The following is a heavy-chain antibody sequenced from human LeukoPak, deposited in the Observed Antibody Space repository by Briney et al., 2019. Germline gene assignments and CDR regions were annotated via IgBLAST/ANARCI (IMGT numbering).Heavy chain of an antibody. CDR2: IYSDNT. CDR1: GFTVSSNS. Sequence: GGSLRLSCTVSGFTVSSNSMSWVRQAPGKGLEWVSFIYSDNTHYSDSVKGRFTISRDNSKNTLYLQMGSLRAEDMAVYYCARVGNGIDYWGQGTLVTVSS. D-gene: IGHD2-8*01. V-gene: IGHV3-66*03. CDR3: ARVGNGIDY. J-gene: IGHJ4*02.